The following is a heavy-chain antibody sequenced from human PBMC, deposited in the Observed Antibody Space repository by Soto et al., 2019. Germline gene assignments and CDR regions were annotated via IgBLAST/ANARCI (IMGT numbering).Heavy chain of an antibody. D-gene: IGHD2-15*01. Sequence: TSVKVSCKASGYTFTNYGISWVRQAPGQGLEWMGWISAYNGNTNYAQKLQGRVTMTTDTSTSTAYMELRSLRSDDTAVYYCVVAAQPYYFDYWGQGTLVTVS. J-gene: IGHJ4*02. CDR2: ISAYNGNT. CDR3: VVAAQPYYFDY. CDR1: GYTFTNYG. V-gene: IGHV1-18*01.